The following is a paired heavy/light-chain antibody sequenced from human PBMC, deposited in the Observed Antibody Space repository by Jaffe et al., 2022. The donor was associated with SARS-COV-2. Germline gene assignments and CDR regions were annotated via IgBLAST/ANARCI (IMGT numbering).Light chain of an antibody. Sequence: EIVLTQSPATLSLSPGERAILSCRASQSVSSYLAWYQQKPGQAPRLLIYDASNRATGIPARVSGSGSGTDFTLTISSLEPEDFAVYYCQQRSNWPITFGQGTRLEFK. J-gene: IGKJ5*01. CDR3: QQRSNWPIT. V-gene: IGKV3-11*01. CDR1: QSVSSY. CDR2: DAS.
Heavy chain of an antibody. CDR1: GFTFSNYA. D-gene: IGHD5-12*01. J-gene: IGHJ4*02. V-gene: IGHV3-23*04. CDR2: ISGSGGST. Sequence: EVQLVESGGGLVQPGGSLRLSCAASGFTFSNYAINWVRQAPGKGLEWVSTISGSGGSTYYADSVKGRFTFSRDNSKNTLYLQMNSLRAEDTAVYYCARVHQGWQRSYFDYWGQGTLVTVSS. CDR3: ARVHQGWQRSYFDY.